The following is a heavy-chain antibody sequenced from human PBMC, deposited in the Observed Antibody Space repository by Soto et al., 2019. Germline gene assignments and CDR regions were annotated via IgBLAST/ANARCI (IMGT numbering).Heavy chain of an antibody. J-gene: IGHJ3*02. CDR1: GGTFSSYA. CDR3: AREERDGGSYYCAFDI. Sequence: QVQLVQSGAEVKKPGSSVKVSCKASGGTFSSYAISWVRQAPGQGLEWMGGIIPIFGTANYAQKFQGRVTITADESTSTAYMELSSLRSEDTAVDYCAREERDGGSYYCAFDIWGQGTMVTVSS. V-gene: IGHV1-69*01. D-gene: IGHD1-26*01. CDR2: IIPIFGTA.